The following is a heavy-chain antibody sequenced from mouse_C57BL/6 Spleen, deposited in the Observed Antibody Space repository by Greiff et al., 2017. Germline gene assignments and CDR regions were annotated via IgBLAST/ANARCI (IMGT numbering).Heavy chain of an antibody. CDR1: GYTFTSYW. Sequence: QVQLQQPGAELVKPGASVKLSCKASGYTFTSYWMHWVKQRPGQGLEWIGMIHPNSGSTNYNEKFKSKATLTVDKSSSTAYMQLSSLTSEDSAVYYCARDVYYGSSYVYARDYWGQGTSVTVSS. CDR2: IHPNSGST. V-gene: IGHV1-64*01. D-gene: IGHD1-1*01. CDR3: ARDVYYGSSYVYARDY. J-gene: IGHJ4*01.